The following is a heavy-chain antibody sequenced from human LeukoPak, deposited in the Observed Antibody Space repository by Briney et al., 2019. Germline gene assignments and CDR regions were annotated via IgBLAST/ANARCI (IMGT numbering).Heavy chain of an antibody. V-gene: IGHV4-59*01. J-gene: IGHJ5*02. CDR1: GGSISSYY. D-gene: IGHD1-26*01. Sequence: PSETLSLTCTVSGGSISSYYWSWIRQPPGKGLEWIGYIYYSGSTNYNPSLKSRVTISVDTSRNQFSLKLSSVTAADTAVYYCARAYSGSYGWFDPWGQGTLVTVSS. CDR2: IYYSGST. CDR3: ARAYSGSYGWFDP.